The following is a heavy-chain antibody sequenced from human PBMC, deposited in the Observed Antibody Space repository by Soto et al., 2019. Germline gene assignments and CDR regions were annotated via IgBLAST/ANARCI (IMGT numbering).Heavy chain of an antibody. CDR1: GDSISSVDYF. CDR3: ARGRYCLTGRCFPNWFDS. D-gene: IGHD2-15*01. Sequence: SETLSLTCSVSGDSISSVDYFWAWIRQPPGQALEYIGYIYKSATTYYNPSFESRVAISLDTSRSQFSLNVTSVTAADTAVYFCARGRYCLTGRCFPNWFDSWGQGTLVTVSS. V-gene: IGHV4-30-4*01. J-gene: IGHJ5*01. CDR2: IYKSATT.